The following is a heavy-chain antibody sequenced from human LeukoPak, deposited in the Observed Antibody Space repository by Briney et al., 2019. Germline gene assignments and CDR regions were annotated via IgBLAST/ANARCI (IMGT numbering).Heavy chain of an antibody. CDR3: ARDFRFLEDS. CDR1: GLIFSTYW. J-gene: IGHJ4*02. D-gene: IGHD3-3*01. CDR2: IKGDGSEK. V-gene: IGHV3-7*01. Sequence: PGGSLKLSCAPPGLIFSTYWRTWVGRAQGKGREWVGNIKGDGSEKYYADSVKGRFIISRDNAKNSLFLQMNSLRAEDTAVYYCARDFRFLEDSWGQGTLVTVSS.